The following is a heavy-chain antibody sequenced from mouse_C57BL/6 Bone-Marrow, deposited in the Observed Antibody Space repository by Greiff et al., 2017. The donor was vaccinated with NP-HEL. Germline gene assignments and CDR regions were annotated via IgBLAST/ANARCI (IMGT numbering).Heavy chain of an antibody. Sequence: QVQLQQPGAELVKPGASVKLSCKASGYTFTSYWMHWVKQRPGQGLEWIGMIHPNSGSTNYNEKFKSKATLTVDKSSSTAYMQLSSLTSEDSAVYYCSYYSKRGPYWGQGTLVTVSA. V-gene: IGHV1-64*01. CDR3: SYYSKRGPY. CDR1: GYTFTSYW. D-gene: IGHD2-5*01. CDR2: IHPNSGST. J-gene: IGHJ3*01.